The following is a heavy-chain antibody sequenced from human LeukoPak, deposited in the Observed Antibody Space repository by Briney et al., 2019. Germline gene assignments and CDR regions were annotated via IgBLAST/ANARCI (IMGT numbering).Heavy chain of an antibody. Sequence: ASVKVSCKASGYTFTSYAMHWVRQAPGQRLEWMGWINAGNGNTKYSQKFQGRATITRDTSASTAYMELSSLRSEDTAVYYCAREGSGDTAIHFCGQGTLVTVSS. CDR2: INAGNGNT. D-gene: IGHD5-18*01. CDR3: AREGSGDTAIHF. J-gene: IGHJ4*02. CDR1: GYTFTSYA. V-gene: IGHV1-3*01.